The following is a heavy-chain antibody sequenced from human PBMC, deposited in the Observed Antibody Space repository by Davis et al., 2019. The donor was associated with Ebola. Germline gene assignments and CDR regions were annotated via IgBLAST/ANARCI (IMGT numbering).Heavy chain of an antibody. J-gene: IGHJ4*02. CDR1: GFAFNTFA. CDR2: IGGDGSNI. Sequence: GESLKISCAASGFAFNTFAMKWVRQAPGKGLEWVSAIGGDGSNIQYADSVKGRFTISRDNAKNSLYLQMNSLRAEDTAVYYCASPPGHNGNWGQGTLVTVSS. V-gene: IGHV3-23*01. CDR3: ASPPGHNGN. D-gene: IGHD1-1*01.